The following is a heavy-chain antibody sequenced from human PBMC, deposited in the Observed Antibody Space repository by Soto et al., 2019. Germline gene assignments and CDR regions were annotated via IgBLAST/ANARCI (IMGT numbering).Heavy chain of an antibody. Sequence: GGSLRLSCAASGFTFSDYYMSWIRQAPGKGLEWVSYISSSGSTIYYADSVKGRFTISRDNAKNSLYLQMNSLRAEDTAVYYCGRAPPMNTFGGVIVPRVFDYWGQGTLVTAPQ. CDR3: GRAPPMNTFGGVIVPRVFDY. CDR2: ISSSGSTI. D-gene: IGHD3-16*02. CDR1: GFTFSDYY. V-gene: IGHV3-11*01. J-gene: IGHJ4*02.